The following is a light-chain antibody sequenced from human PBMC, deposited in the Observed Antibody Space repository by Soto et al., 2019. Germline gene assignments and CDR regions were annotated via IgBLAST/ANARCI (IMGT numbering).Light chain of an antibody. J-gene: IGLJ3*02. CDR2: EVS. V-gene: IGLV2-14*01. Sequence: QSALTQPASVSGSPGQSITISCTGTSSDVGGYNYVSWYQQHPGKAPKLMIYEVSNRPSGVSNRFSGSKSGNTASLTISGLQAEDGGDYYCSSYTSRRTLVFGGGTNLPAL. CDR1: SSDVGGYNY. CDR3: SSYTSRRTLV.